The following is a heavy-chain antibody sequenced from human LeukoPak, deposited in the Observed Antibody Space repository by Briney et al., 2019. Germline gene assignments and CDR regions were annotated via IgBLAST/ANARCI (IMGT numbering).Heavy chain of an antibody. V-gene: IGHV4-34*01. J-gene: IGHJ4*02. CDR2: INHSGST. D-gene: IGHD3-16*01. CDR3: ARGGGAAPFGY. Sequence: SETLSLTCAVYGGSFSGYYWSWIRQPPGKGLEWIGEINHSGSTNYNPSLKSRVTISVDTSKNQFSLKLSSVTAADTAVYYCARGGGAAPFGYWGQGTLVTVSS. CDR1: GGSFSGYY.